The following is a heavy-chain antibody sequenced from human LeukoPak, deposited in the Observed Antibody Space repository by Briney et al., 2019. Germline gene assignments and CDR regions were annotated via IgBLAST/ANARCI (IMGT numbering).Heavy chain of an antibody. CDR2: ISAYNGNT. D-gene: IGHD3-22*01. V-gene: IGHV1-18*01. Sequence: ASVKVSCKASGYTFTSYGISWVRQAPGQGLEWMGWISAYNGNTNYAQKLQGRVTMTTDTSTSTAYMELSSLRSEDTAVYYCARDSSGYCFDYWGQGTLVTVSS. J-gene: IGHJ4*02. CDR3: ARDSSGYCFDY. CDR1: GYTFTSYG.